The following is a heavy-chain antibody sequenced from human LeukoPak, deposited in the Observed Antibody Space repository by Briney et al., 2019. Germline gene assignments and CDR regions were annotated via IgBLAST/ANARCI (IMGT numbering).Heavy chain of an antibody. V-gene: IGHV3-7*01. D-gene: IGHD1-26*01. J-gene: IGHJ5*02. Sequence: GGSLRLSCAASGFTVSSYWMSWVRQAPGKGLEWVANIKQDGSEKYYVDSVKGRFTISRDNAKNSLHLQMNSLRAEDTAVYYCTRNSGSHPWGQGTLVTVSS. CDR2: IKQDGSEK. CDR3: TRNSGSHP. CDR1: GFTVSSYW.